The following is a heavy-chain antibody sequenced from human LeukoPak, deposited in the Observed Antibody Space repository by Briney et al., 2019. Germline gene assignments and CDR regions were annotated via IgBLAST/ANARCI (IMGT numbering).Heavy chain of an antibody. D-gene: IGHD1-26*01. CDR2: IHDSGST. CDR3: SKHMNGGSNPMDV. J-gene: IGHJ6*02. V-gene: IGHV4-59*08. CDR1: GGSISSSF. Sequence: PSETLSLTCTVSGGSISSSFWSWIRQPPGKGLEWIGYIHDSGSTNYNPSLKSRVTISVDTSKNQFSLKLSSVTAADTAVYWFSKHMNGGSNPMDVWGQGTTVTVSS.